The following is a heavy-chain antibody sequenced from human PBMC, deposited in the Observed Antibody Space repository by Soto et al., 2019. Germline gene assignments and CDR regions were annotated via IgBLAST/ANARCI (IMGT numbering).Heavy chain of an antibody. CDR1: GYTFTSYG. J-gene: IGHJ4*02. Sequence: QVQLVQSGAEVKKPGASVKVSCKASGYTFTSYGITWVRRAPGQGLEWMGWISAHNGNTDYAQKVQGRVIMTTDTSTSTAYMELRSLTSDDTAVYSCARARTRYLDYWGQGTLVTVSS. CDR3: ARARTRYLDY. CDR2: ISAHNGNT. D-gene: IGHD3-3*01. V-gene: IGHV1-18*04.